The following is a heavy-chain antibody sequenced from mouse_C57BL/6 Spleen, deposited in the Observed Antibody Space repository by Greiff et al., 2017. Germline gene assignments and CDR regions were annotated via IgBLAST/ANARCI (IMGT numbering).Heavy chain of an antibody. CDR3: ARSDYYGSSPWFAY. V-gene: IGHV1-50*01. Sequence: QVQLQQPGAELVKPGASVKLSCKASGYTFTSYWMQWVKQRPGQGLEWIGEIDPSDSYTNYNQKFKGKATLPVDTSSSTAYMQHSSLTSEDSAVYYCARSDYYGSSPWFAYWGQGTLVTVSA. CDR1: GYTFTSYW. J-gene: IGHJ3*01. D-gene: IGHD1-1*01. CDR2: IDPSDSYT.